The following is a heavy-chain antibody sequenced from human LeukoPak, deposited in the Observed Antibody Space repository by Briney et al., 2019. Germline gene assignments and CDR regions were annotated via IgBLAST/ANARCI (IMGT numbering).Heavy chain of an antibody. CDR1: GFTFSSCW. CDR3: ARAIGSSTKVLNN. Sequence: PGGSLRLSCAASGFTFSSCWMHWVRQAPGKGLEWVSYISSSGSTIYYADSVKGRFTISRDNAKNSLYLQMNSLRAEDTAVYYCARAIGSSTKVLNNWGQGTLVTVSS. V-gene: IGHV3-48*04. CDR2: ISSSGSTI. J-gene: IGHJ4*02. D-gene: IGHD6-6*01.